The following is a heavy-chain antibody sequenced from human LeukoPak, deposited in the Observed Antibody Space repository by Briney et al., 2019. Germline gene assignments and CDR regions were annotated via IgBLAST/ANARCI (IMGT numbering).Heavy chain of an antibody. CDR3: ARYGFGSSWYYFDY. CDR1: GFTVSSNY. D-gene: IGHD6-13*01. CDR2: IYSGGST. J-gene: IGHJ4*02. V-gene: IGHV3-53*01. Sequence: GGSLRLSCAASGFTVSSNYMSWVRQAPGKGLEWVSVIYSGGSTYYADSVKGRFTISRDNSKNTLYLQMNSLRAEDTAVYYCARYGFGSSWYYFDYWGQGTLVTVSS.